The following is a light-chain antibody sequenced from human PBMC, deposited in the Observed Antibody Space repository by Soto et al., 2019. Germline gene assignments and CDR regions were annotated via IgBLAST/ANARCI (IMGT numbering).Light chain of an antibody. J-gene: IGLJ1*01. CDR1: SSDVGGYNY. V-gene: IGLV2-14*03. CDR2: DVD. CDR3: SSYTSSSTRV. Sequence: QSALTQPASVSGSPGQSITISCTGTSSDVGGYNYVSWYQQYPGKAPKVVIYDVDNRPSGVSHRFSGSKSGNTASLTISGLQAEDEAEYYCSSYTSSSTRVFGTGTKLTVL.